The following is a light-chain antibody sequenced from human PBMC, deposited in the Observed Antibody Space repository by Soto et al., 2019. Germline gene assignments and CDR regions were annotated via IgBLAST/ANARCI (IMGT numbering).Light chain of an antibody. V-gene: IGKV3-15*01. J-gene: IGKJ3*01. CDR3: QQYNNWPPFT. CDR2: GAS. CDR1: QSVSSN. Sequence: EIVMTQSPATLSVSPGERATLSCRASQSVSSNLAWYQQKPGQAPRLLIYGASTRATGIPARLSGSGSGTEFTLTLSSLQSEDFAVYYCQQYNNWPPFTFGPGTKVDIK.